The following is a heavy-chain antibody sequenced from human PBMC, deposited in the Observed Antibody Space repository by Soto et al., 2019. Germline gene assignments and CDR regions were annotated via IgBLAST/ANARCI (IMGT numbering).Heavy chain of an antibody. V-gene: IGHV4-39*01. Sequence: QLQLQESGPGLVKPSETLSLTCTVSGGSISSSSYYWGWIRQPPGKGLEWIGSIYYSGSTYYNPSLKRRVPISVDTSKNHFSLKLSSVTAAGTAVYYCARRDVSQAWFDPWGQGTLVTVSS. CDR2: IYYSGST. J-gene: IGHJ5*02. CDR1: GGSISSSSYY. CDR3: ARRDVSQAWFDP. D-gene: IGHD2-8*01.